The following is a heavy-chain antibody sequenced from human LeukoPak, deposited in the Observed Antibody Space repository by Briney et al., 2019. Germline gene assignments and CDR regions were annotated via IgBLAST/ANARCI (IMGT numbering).Heavy chain of an antibody. V-gene: IGHV3-9*01. D-gene: IGHD6-13*01. CDR2: ISWNSGSI. CDR1: GFTFDDYA. CDR3: AKDESPMGIAAADY. Sequence: GRSLRLSCAASGFTFDDYAMHWVRQAPGKGLEWVSGISWNSGSIGYADSVKGRFTISRDNAKNSLYLQMNSLRAEDTALYYCAKDESPMGIAAADYWGQGTPVTVPS. J-gene: IGHJ4*02.